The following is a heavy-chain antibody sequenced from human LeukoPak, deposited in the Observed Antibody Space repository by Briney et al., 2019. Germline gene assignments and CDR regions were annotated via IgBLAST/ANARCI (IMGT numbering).Heavy chain of an antibody. CDR3: AASYGDYVLYFQH. V-gene: IGHV1-2*02. J-gene: IGHJ1*01. Sequence: GASVKVSCKASGYTFTGYYMHWVRQAPGQGLEWMGWINPNSGGTKYAQKFQGRVTMTRDTSISTAYMELSRLRSDDTAVYYCAASYGDYVLYFQHWGQGTLVTVSS. D-gene: IGHD4-17*01. CDR2: INPNSGGT. CDR1: GYTFTGYY.